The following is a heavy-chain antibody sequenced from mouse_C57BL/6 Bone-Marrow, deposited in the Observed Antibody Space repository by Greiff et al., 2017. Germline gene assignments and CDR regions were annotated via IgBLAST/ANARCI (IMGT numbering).Heavy chain of an antibody. J-gene: IGHJ2*01. CDR2: IYPRSGNT. Sequence: QVQLKQPGAELVMPGASVKLSCKASGYTFTSYGISWVKQRTGQGLEWIGEIYPRSGNTYYNEKFKGKATLTADKSSSTAYMELRSLTSEDSAVYFCARWWGYWGQGTTLTVSS. CDR1: GYTFTSYG. V-gene: IGHV1-81*01. CDR3: ARWWGY. D-gene: IGHD1-1*02.